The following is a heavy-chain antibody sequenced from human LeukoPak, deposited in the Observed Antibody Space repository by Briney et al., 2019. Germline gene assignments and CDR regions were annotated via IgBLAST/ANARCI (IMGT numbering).Heavy chain of an antibody. J-gene: IGHJ3*02. V-gene: IGHV1-69*05. Sequence: SVKVSCKASGGTFSSYAISWARQAPGQGLEWMGGIIPIFGTANYAQKFQGRVTITTDESTSTAYMELSSLRSEDTAVYYCARGLWFGELFGAFDIWGQGTMVTVSS. D-gene: IGHD3-10*01. CDR2: IIPIFGTA. CDR3: ARGLWFGELFGAFDI. CDR1: GGTFSSYA.